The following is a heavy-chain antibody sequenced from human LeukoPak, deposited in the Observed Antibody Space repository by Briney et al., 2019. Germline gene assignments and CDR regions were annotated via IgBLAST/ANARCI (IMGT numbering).Heavy chain of an antibody. J-gene: IGHJ5*02. CDR1: GRSISSSPYY. D-gene: IGHD6-13*01. CDR3: ARGPDYSSSYADKWFDP. Sequence: PSETLTLTCTVSGRSISSSPYYWGWIRQPPGKVVEWIGSIYHSESTFYDTLLNSRVTMPIDTPRKHFSLSLNSVNYQDTAVYFCARGPDYSSSYADKWFDPWGQGTLVSVSS. CDR2: IYHSEST. V-gene: IGHV4-39*02.